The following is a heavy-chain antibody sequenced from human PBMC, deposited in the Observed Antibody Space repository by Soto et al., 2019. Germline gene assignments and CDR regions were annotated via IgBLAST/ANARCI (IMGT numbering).Heavy chain of an antibody. J-gene: IGHJ6*02. CDR1: GGSVSSGSYY. CDR2: IYYSGST. D-gene: IGHD2-2*01. CDR3: ARIDQLLTVDYYYGMDV. V-gene: IGHV4-61*01. Sequence: SETLSLTCTVSGGSVSSGSYYWSWIRQPPGKGLEWIGYIYYSGSTNYNPSLKSRVTISVDTSKNQFSLKLSSVTAADTAVYYCARIDQLLTVDYYYGMDVWGQGTTVTVSS.